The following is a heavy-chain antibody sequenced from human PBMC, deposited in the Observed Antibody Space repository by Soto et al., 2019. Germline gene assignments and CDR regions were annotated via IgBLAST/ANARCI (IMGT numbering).Heavy chain of an antibody. D-gene: IGHD4-17*01. CDR1: GFSFSTYW. J-gene: IGHJ4*02. V-gene: IGHV3-74*01. CDR2: INTAGTTT. Sequence: ELQLVESGGGLVQPGGSLRLSCVASGFSFSTYWMHWVRQAPGKGLVWVSRINTAGTTTPYADSVTGQFTISRDNAKNTLYLQKNSLRAEDTAVYYWARGGGDYGDYLDYWGQGALVTVSS. CDR3: ARGGGDYGDYLDY.